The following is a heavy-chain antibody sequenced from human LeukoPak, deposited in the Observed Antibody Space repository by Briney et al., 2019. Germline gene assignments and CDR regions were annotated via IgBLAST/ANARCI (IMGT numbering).Heavy chain of an antibody. J-gene: IGHJ3*02. D-gene: IGHD5-12*01. CDR3: AKDSPVATI. Sequence: PGGSLRLSCAVSGFSFTNYGMSWVRQAPGKGLEWVSAITASGDGTYYADSVQGRFTISRDNSKNTLSLQMNSLRAEDTAVYYCAKDSPVATIWGQGTMVTVSP. CDR2: ITASGDGT. CDR1: GFSFTNYG. V-gene: IGHV3-23*01.